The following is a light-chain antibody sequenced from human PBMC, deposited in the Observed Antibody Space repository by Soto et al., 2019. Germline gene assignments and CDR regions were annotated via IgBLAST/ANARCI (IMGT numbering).Light chain of an antibody. CDR2: GAS. V-gene: IGKV3-20*01. CDR1: QSVSSSY. J-gene: IGKJ4*01. Sequence: EIVLTQSPGTLSLSPGERATLSCRASQSVSSSYLAWYQQKPGQAPRLLIYGASSRATGIPDRFIGSGSGTDFTVTISRLKPEDYAVYYCQEDGCSPLTFGGVTKVEIK. CDR3: QEDGCSPLT.